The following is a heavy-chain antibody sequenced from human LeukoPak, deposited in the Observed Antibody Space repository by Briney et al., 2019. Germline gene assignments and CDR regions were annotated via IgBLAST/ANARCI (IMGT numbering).Heavy chain of an antibody. CDR2: IYYSGST. D-gene: IGHD6-13*01. CDR3: ARHENPRAGSWYSAVRVAPGKIDY. Sequence: SETLSLTCTVSDGSISSSSYYWGWIRQPPGKGLEWIGSIYYSGSTYYNPSLKSRVTISVDTSKNQFSLKLSSVTAADTAVYYCARHENPRAGSWYSAVRVAPGKIDYWGQGTLVTVSS. J-gene: IGHJ4*02. V-gene: IGHV4-39*01. CDR1: DGSISSSSYY.